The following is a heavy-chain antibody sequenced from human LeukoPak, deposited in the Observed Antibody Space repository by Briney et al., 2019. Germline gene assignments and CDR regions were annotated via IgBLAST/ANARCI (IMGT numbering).Heavy chain of an antibody. CDR2: ISWNSGSI. CDR1: GFTFGDYA. Sequence: GGSLRLSCAASGFTFGDYAMHWVRQAPGKGLEWVSGISWNSGSIGYADSVKGRFTISRDNAKNSLYLQMNSLRAEDTALYYCAKDTGITMVRGVITYFDYWGQGTLVTVSS. D-gene: IGHD3-10*01. J-gene: IGHJ4*02. V-gene: IGHV3-9*01. CDR3: AKDTGITMVRGVITYFDY.